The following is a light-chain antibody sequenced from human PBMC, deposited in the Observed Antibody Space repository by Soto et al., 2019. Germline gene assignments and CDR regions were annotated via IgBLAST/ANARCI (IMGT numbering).Light chain of an antibody. Sequence: EIVMTQSPGTLSVSPGESATLSCMSSQSVSSNLAWYQQKPGQAPRRLIYDTSTRATGVPARFSGSGSGTEFTLTISSLQSEDVAVYYCQKYNNWPLTFGQGTKLEIK. J-gene: IGKJ2*01. CDR1: QSVSSN. CDR2: DTS. CDR3: QKYNNWPLT. V-gene: IGKV3-15*01.